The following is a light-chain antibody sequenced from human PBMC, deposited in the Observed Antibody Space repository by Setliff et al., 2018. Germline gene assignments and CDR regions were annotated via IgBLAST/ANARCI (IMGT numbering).Light chain of an antibody. J-gene: IGLJ1*01. CDR1: SSDVGAYNY. CDR2: DVS. V-gene: IGLV2-14*01. Sequence: QSALAQPASVSGSPGQSITISCTGTSSDVGAYNYVSWYQQHTGKAPKLIIYDVSKRPSGVSNRFSGSKSGNTASLTISGLQAEDEADYYCAAWDDSLNGHVFGTGTKVTVL. CDR3: AAWDDSLNGHV.